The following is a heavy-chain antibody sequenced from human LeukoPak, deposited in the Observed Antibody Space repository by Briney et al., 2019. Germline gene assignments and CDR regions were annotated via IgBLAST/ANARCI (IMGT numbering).Heavy chain of an antibody. Sequence: SETLSLTCTVSGGSISSGDYYWSWIRQPPGKGLEWIGYIYYSGSTYYNPSLKSRVTISVDTSKNQFSLKLSSVTAADTAVYYCARGGGIASTKGFDYWGQGTLVTVSS. CDR1: GGSISSGDYY. CDR2: IYYSGST. D-gene: IGHD6-13*01. CDR3: ARGGGIASTKGFDY. J-gene: IGHJ4*02. V-gene: IGHV4-30-4*08.